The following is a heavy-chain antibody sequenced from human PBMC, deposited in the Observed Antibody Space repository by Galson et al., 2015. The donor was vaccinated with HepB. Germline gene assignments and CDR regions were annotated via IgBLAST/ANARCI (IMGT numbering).Heavy chain of an antibody. J-gene: IGHJ6*02. V-gene: IGHV1-69*06. CDR3: ARRKYSMKGRGYGMDV. CDR1: GGTFSSYA. D-gene: IGHD6-13*01. Sequence: SVKVSCKASGGTFSSYAISWVRQAPAQGLEWMGGIIPIFGTANYAQKFQGRVTITADKSTSTAYMELSSLRSEDTAVYYCARRKYSMKGRGYGMDVWGQGTTVTVSS. CDR2: IIPIFGTA.